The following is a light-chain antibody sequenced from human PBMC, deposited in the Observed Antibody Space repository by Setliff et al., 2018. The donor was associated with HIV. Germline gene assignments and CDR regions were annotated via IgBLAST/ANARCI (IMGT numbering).Light chain of an antibody. Sequence: QSVLTQPASVSGSPGRSITISCTGTSSDIGGYNYVSWYQHHPGKAPKLIIYDVSDRPSGVSDRFSGSKSGNTASLIISGLRAEDKADYYCSSYTRSNTLFVFGTGTKVT. CDR3: SSYTRSNTLFV. CDR1: SSDIGGYNY. CDR2: DVS. V-gene: IGLV2-14*03. J-gene: IGLJ1*01.